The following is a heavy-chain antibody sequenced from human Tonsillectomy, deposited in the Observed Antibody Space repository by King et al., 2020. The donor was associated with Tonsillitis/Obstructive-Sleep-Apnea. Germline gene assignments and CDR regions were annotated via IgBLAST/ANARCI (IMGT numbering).Heavy chain of an antibody. V-gene: IGHV2-26*01. CDR3: ARGVEGYIWYYYYGMDL. Sequence: VTLKESGPVLVKPTETLTLTCTVSGFSLSYARMGVSWIRQPPGKALEWLAHIFSNDEKSYSTSLKSRLTISKDTSKSQVVLTMTNMDPVDTATYYCARGVEGYIWYYYYGMDLWGQGTTVTVSS. CDR2: IFSNDEK. D-gene: IGHD3-16*02. CDR1: GFSLSYARMG. J-gene: IGHJ6*02.